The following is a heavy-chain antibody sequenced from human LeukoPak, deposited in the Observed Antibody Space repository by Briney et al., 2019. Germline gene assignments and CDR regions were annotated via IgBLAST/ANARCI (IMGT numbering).Heavy chain of an antibody. CDR1: GGSISSGDYY. CDR2: IYYSGST. CDR3: ARGHYDSSGYSLFDY. Sequence: SETLSLTCTVSGGSISSGDYYWSWIRQPPGKGLEWIGYIYYSGSTYYNPSLKSRVTISVDTSKNQFSLKLSSVTAADTAVYYCARGHYDSSGYSLFDYWGQGTLVTVSS. V-gene: IGHV4-30-4*01. D-gene: IGHD3-22*01. J-gene: IGHJ4*02.